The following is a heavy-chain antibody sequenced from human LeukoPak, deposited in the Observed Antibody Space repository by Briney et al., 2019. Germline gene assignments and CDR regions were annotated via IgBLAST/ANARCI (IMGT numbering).Heavy chain of an antibody. CDR1: GGSISSYY. D-gene: IGHD5-12*01. CDR3: ATWDSGYDAWYFDL. J-gene: IGHJ2*01. CDR2: IYYSGST. V-gene: IGHV4-59*01. Sequence: SETLSLTCTVSGGSISSYYWSWIRQPPGKGLEWIGYIYYSGSTNYNPSLKSRVTISVDTSKNQFSLNLSSMTAADTAVYYCATWDSGYDAWYFDLWGRGTLVTVSS.